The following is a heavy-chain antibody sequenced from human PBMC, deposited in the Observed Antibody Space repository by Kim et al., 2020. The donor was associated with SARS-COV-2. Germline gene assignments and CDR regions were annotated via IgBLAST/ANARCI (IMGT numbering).Heavy chain of an antibody. CDR1: GYTFTSYG. Sequence: ASVKVSCKASGYTFTSYGISWVRQAPGQGLEWMGWISAYNGNTNYAQKLQGRVTMTTDTSTSTAYMELRSLRSDDTAVYYCARGPLPNYYDSSGYYYGHDAFDIWGQGTMVTVSS. CDR2: ISAYNGNT. V-gene: IGHV1-18*01. CDR3: ARGPLPNYYDSSGYYYGHDAFDI. J-gene: IGHJ3*02. D-gene: IGHD3-22*01.